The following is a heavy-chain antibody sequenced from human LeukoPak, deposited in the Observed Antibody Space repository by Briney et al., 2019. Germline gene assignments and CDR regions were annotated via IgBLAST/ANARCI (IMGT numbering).Heavy chain of an antibody. Sequence: GGSLRLSCAASGFTFSSYGMHWLRQAPGKGLEWVAFIRYDGSNKYYADSVKGRFTISRDNSKNTLYLQMNSLRAEDTAVYYYAKVYCSSTSCTNWFDPWGQGTLVTVSS. CDR1: GFTFSSYG. D-gene: IGHD2-2*01. CDR3: AKVYCSSTSCTNWFDP. V-gene: IGHV3-30*02. J-gene: IGHJ5*02. CDR2: IRYDGSNK.